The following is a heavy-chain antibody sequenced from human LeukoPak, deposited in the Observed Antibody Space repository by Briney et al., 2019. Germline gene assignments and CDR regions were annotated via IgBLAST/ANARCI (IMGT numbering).Heavy chain of an antibody. CDR1: GFTFSTYW. V-gene: IGHV3-7*01. J-gene: IGHJ4*02. D-gene: IGHD6-19*01. Sequence: GSLRLSCAASGFTFSTYWMSWVRQAPGKGLEWVANIKQDGSEKYFVDSVKGRFTISRDNVKNSLYLQMNSLRAEDTAVYYCARIGYSSGWYAFYFDCWGQGTLVTVSS. CDR2: IKQDGSEK. CDR3: ARIGYSSGWYAFYFDC.